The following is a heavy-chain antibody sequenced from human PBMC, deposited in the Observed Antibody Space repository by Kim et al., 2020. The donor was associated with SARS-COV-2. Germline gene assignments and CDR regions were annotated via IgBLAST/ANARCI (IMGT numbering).Heavy chain of an antibody. Sequence: ASVKVSCKASGYTFTSYAMNWVRQAPGQGLEWMGWINTNTGNPTYAQGFTGRFVFSLDTSVSTAYLQISSLKAEDTAVYYCARDVVVVAAKGETDYWGQGTLVTVSS. CDR1: GYTFTSYA. CDR2: INTNTGNP. V-gene: IGHV7-4-1*02. D-gene: IGHD2-15*01. CDR3: ARDVVVVAAKGETDY. J-gene: IGHJ4*02.